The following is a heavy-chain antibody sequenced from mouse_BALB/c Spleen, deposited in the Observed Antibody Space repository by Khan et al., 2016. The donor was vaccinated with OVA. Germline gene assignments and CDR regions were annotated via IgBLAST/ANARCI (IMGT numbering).Heavy chain of an antibody. CDR3: ARGNYYGSSSWFGY. CDR1: GYTFSSYW. J-gene: IGHJ3*01. V-gene: IGHV1-9*01. Sequence: QVQLQQSGAELMKPGASVKISCKATGYTFSSYWIEWVKQRPGHGLEWIGEILPGSGSNNYNEKLKGKATFTADTSSNTAYMHISSLTSEDSAVYYCARGNYYGSSSWFGYWGQGTLVTVS. D-gene: IGHD1-1*01. CDR2: ILPGSGSN.